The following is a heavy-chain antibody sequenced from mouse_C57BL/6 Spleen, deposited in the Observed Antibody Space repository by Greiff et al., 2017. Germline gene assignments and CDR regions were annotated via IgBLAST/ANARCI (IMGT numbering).Heavy chain of an antibody. Sequence: VKLQQPGAELVKPGASVKLSCKASGYTFTSYWMHWVKQRPGRGLEWIGRIDPNSGGTKYNEKFKSKATLTVDKPSSTAYMQLSSLTSEDSAVYYGARGNSNYEAWCAYWGQGTLVTVSA. CDR2: IDPNSGGT. V-gene: IGHV1-72*01. J-gene: IGHJ3*01. CDR3: ARGNSNYEAWCAY. D-gene: IGHD2-5*01. CDR1: GYTFTSYW.